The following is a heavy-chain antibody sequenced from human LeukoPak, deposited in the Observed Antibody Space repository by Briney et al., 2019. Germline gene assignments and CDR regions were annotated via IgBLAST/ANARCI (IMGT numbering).Heavy chain of an antibody. CDR3: ARHAEYNSGWHFYLDH. Sequence: SETLSLTCTVSGGSISSHYWSWIRQPPGKGLEWIGSVHNVGSTYYNLSLRSRVTMSIDTSKNQFSLRLNSVTAADTAVYYCARHAEYNSGWHFYLDHWGQGILVTVSS. CDR1: GGSISSHY. J-gene: IGHJ4*02. D-gene: IGHD6-19*01. CDR2: VHNVGST. V-gene: IGHV4-59*04.